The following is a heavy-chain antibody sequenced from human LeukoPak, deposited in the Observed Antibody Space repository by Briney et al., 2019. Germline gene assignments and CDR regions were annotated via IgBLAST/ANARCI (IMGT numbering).Heavy chain of an antibody. CDR2: ISSSYSYI. V-gene: IGHV3-21*01. J-gene: IGHJ6*02. CDR3: AREGVAGTFGMDV. Sequence: GGSLTLSCAASGFTFSTYTMNWARQAPGKGREGVSSISSSYSYICYADSLKGRFTISRDNAKNSLYLQMNSLRAEDTAVYYCAREGVAGTFGMDVWGQGTTVTVSS. D-gene: IGHD6-19*01. CDR1: GFTFSTYT.